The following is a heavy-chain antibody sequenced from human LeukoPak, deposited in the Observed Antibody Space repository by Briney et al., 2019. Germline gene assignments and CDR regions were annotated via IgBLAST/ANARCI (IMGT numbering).Heavy chain of an antibody. CDR3: AKGLNSSPSLPFDY. CDR2: INHSGST. D-gene: IGHD6-13*01. J-gene: IGHJ4*02. V-gene: IGHV4-34*01. CDR1: GGSFSSYY. Sequence: PSETLSLTCAVYGGSFSSYYWSWIRQPPGKGLEWIGEINHSGSTNYNPSLKSRVTISVDTSKNQFSLKLSSVTAADTAVYYCAKGLNSSPSLPFDYWGQGTLVTVSS.